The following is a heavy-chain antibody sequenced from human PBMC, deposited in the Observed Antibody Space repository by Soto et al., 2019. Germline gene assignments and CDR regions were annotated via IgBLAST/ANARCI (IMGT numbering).Heavy chain of an antibody. Sequence: EVQLVESGGGLVQPGGSLRLSCAASGFTFSDHWMKWVRQAPGKGLEWVANIDEDGSDKHYGDSVKGRFIISRDNAKNSLYVQMTSLRVEDTAVYYCARGCRGSPCLVDYRGQGALVTVSS. CDR3: ARGCRGSPCLVDY. CDR2: IDEDGSDK. J-gene: IGHJ4*02. CDR1: GFTFSDHW. D-gene: IGHD3-10*01. V-gene: IGHV3-7*01.